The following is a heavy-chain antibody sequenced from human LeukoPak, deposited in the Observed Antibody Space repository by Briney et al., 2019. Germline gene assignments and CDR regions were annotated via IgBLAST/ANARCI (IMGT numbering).Heavy chain of an antibody. CDR3: AKSSGWYGQDDY. V-gene: IGHV3-23*01. Sequence: PGGSLRLSCAASGFTFSDYYMSWVRQAPGKGLEWVSAISGSGGSTYYADSVKGRFTISRDNSKNTLYLQMNSLRAEDTAVYYCAKSSGWYGQDDYWGQGTLVTVSS. J-gene: IGHJ4*02. CDR2: ISGSGGST. D-gene: IGHD6-19*01. CDR1: GFTFSDYY.